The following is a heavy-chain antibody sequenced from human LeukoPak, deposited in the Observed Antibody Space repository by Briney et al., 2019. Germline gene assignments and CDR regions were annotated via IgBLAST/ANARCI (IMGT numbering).Heavy chain of an antibody. J-gene: IGHJ4*02. V-gene: IGHV1-46*01. CDR3: ARDLKGYSDSSGYLPLGY. CDR2: INPSGFTT. Sequence: ASVKVSCKASGYTFTTYYIHWVRQAPGQGLEWMGMINPSGFTTTYAQKFQGRVAMTRDMSTSTVYMQLSSLRSGDTAVYYCARDLKGYSDSSGYLPLGYWGQGTLVTVSS. D-gene: IGHD3-22*01. CDR1: GYTFTTYY.